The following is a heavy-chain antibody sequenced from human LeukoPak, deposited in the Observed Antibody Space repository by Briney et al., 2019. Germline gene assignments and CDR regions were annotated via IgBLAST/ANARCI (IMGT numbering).Heavy chain of an antibody. D-gene: IGHD3-3*01. CDR2: IKDDGSEK. CDR1: GFTFSSHW. V-gene: IGHV3-7*02. Sequence: GGSLRLSCAGSGFTFSSHWMNWVRQAPGKGLEWVASIKDDGSEKHFLDSVNGRFAISRDDAKNSLYLQMSSLRAEDTAVYYCARRGITISGVLVYHYSGLDVWGQGTTVTVSS. CDR3: ARRGITISGVLVYHYSGLDV. J-gene: IGHJ6*02.